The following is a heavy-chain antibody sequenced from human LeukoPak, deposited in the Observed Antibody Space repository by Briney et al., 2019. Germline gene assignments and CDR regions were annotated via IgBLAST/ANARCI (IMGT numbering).Heavy chain of an antibody. CDR1: GGSFSGYY. V-gene: IGHV4-34*01. J-gene: IGHJ5*02. Sequence: SETLSLTCAVYGGSFSGYYWSWIRQPPGKGLEWIGEINHSGSTNYNPSLKSRVTISVDTSKNQFSLKLSSVTAADTAVYYCARRLHDYSNHGWFDPWGQGTLVTVSS. CDR2: INHSGST. D-gene: IGHD4-11*01. CDR3: ARRLHDYSNHGWFDP.